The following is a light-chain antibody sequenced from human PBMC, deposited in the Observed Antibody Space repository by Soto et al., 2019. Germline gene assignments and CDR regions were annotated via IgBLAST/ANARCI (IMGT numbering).Light chain of an antibody. Sequence: EIVMTQSPATLSVSPGERATLSCRASQSVSSNFAWYQHKPGQAPTLLIYGASTRATVIPARFSCSGSWTEFTLTISSLQSEDFAVYGCQQYNNCHTWTSGQETKVEIK. J-gene: IGKJ1*01. CDR2: GAS. CDR1: QSVSSN. V-gene: IGKV3-15*01. CDR3: QQYNNCHTWT.